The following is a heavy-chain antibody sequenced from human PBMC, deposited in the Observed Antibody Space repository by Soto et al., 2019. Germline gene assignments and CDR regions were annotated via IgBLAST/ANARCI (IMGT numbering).Heavy chain of an antibody. CDR1: GYTFRNYG. CDR3: ARERQWESLPY. Sequence: QVQLVQSGAEVKKPGASVKVSCEAYGYTFRNYGITWVRQAPGQGLEWMGWVSAYNRNTNYAQKFQERVTMTTDTTTSTAYKEQRSLRSDDTAIYFSARERQWESLPYWGQGTLVTVSS. V-gene: IGHV1-18*01. D-gene: IGHD1-26*01. CDR2: VSAYNRNT. J-gene: IGHJ4*02.